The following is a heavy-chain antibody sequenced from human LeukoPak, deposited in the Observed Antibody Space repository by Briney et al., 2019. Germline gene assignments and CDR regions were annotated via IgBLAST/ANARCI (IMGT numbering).Heavy chain of an antibody. V-gene: IGHV1-69*13. CDR3: ASPTAGSQGDY. J-gene: IGHJ4*02. Sequence: GASVKVSCKASGYTFTGYYMHWVRQAPGQGLGWMGGIIPIFGTANYAQKFQGRVTITADESTSTAYMELSSLRSEDTAVYYCASPTAGSQGDYWGQGTLVTVSS. CDR1: GYTFTGYY. D-gene: IGHD1-26*01. CDR2: IIPIFGTA.